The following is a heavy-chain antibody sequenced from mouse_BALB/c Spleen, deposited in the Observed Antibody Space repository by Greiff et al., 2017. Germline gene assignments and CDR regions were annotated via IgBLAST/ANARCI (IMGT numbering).Heavy chain of an antibody. J-gene: IGHJ1*01. CDR3: ARGCYGSSSGCFDV. V-gene: IGHV2-9*02. CDR1: GFSFTSYG. CDR2: IWAGGST. D-gene: IGHD1-1*01. Sequence: QVQLKQSGPGLVAPSQSLSITCTVSGFSFTSYGVHWVRQPPGKGLEWLGVIWAGGSTNYNSALMSRLSISNDNSKSQVFLKMNSLQTDDTAMYYCARGCYGSSSGCFDVWGAGTTVTVSS.